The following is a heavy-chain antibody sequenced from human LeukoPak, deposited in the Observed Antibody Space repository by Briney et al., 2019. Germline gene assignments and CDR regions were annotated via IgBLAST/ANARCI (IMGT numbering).Heavy chain of an antibody. CDR3: AREGGYYYDSSGYYGH. CDR1: GDSISSSNSY. V-gene: IGHV4-39*07. J-gene: IGHJ4*02. D-gene: IGHD3-22*01. Sequence: PSETLSLTFTVSGDSISSSNSYRGWIRQPPGKGLEWIGSLYYSGSSYYNPSLKSRVTISADTSKNQFSLKLTSVTAADTAVYYCAREGGYYYDSSGYYGHWGQGTLVTVSS. CDR2: LYYSGSS.